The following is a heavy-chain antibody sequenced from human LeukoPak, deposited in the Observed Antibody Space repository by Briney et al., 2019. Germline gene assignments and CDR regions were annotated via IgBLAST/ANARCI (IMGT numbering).Heavy chain of an antibody. D-gene: IGHD3-22*01. CDR3: ARVRRYYYDSSGYYFFGYYYYYGMDV. CDR1: GGTFSSYA. J-gene: IGHJ6*02. CDR2: IIPIFGTA. Sequence: ASVKVSCKASGGTFSSYAISWVRQAPGQGLEWMGGIIPIFGTANYAQKFQGRVTITADESTSTAYMELSSLRSEDTAVYYCARVRRYYYDSSGYYFFGYYYYYGMDVWGQGTTVTVSS. V-gene: IGHV1-69*13.